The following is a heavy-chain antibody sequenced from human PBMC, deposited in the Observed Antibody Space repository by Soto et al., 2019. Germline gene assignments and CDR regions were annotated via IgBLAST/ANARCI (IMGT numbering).Heavy chain of an antibody. V-gene: IGHV3-21*01. CDR3: ARDTHLPPHYCSGGSCYSGG. D-gene: IGHD2-15*01. CDR1: GFTFSSYS. Sequence: GGSLRLSCAASGFTFSSYSMNWVRQAPGKGLEWVSSISSSSSYIYYADSVKGRFTISRDNAKNSLYLQMNSLRAEDTAVYYCARDTHLPPHYCSGGSCYSGGWGQGTLVTVSS. J-gene: IGHJ4*02. CDR2: ISSSSSYI.